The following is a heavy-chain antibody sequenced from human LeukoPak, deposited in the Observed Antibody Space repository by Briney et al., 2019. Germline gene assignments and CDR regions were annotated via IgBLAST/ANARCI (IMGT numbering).Heavy chain of an antibody. CDR3: AGVDGSGWSIDY. V-gene: IGHV1-2*02. D-gene: IGHD6-19*01. CDR2: INPNSGGT. J-gene: IGHJ4*02. Sequence: GASVKVSCKASGYTFTSYGINWVRQAPGQGLEWMGWINPNSGGTNYAQKFQGRVTMTRDTSISTAYMELSRLRSDDTAVYYCAGVDGSGWSIDYWGQGTLVTVSS. CDR1: GYTFTSYG.